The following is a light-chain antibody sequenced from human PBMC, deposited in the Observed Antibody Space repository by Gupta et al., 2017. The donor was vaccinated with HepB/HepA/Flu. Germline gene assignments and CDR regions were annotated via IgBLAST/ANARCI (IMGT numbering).Light chain of an antibody. J-gene: IGLJ2*01. V-gene: IGLV1-47*01. CDR2: RDN. Sequence: QSMLTQPPSASGTPGQGVTISCSGSNSNIGNNYVSWYQQIPGTAPKLLIYRDNQRPSGVPDRFSGSKSGTSASLAISGLRSDDEADYYCATWDDSLSGQKIFGGGTKLTVL. CDR1: NSNIGNNY. CDR3: ATWDDSLSGQKI.